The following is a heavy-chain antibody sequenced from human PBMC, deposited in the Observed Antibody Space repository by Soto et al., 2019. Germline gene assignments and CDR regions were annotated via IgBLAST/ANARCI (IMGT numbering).Heavy chain of an antibody. CDR3: ALIKDCSRTDCYLAPVFDY. V-gene: IGHV2-26*01. CDR2: IFSNDEK. CDR1: GLSLNNGRLG. J-gene: IGHJ4*02. Sequence: SGPTLVNPTETLTLTCTVSGLSLNNGRLGVSWIRQPPGKALEWLAHIFSNDEKSYSTSLKSRLTISKDNSRSQVVLTMTNVDPVDSGTYYCALIKDCSRTDCYLAPVFDYWGQGTLVTVSS. D-gene: IGHD2-2*01.